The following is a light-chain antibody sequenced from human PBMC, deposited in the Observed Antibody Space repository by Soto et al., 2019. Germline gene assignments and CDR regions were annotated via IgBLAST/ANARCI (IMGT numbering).Light chain of an antibody. V-gene: IGLV2-14*01. CDR1: SSDVGGYYY. CDR2: EVS. Sequence: QSALTQPASVSGSPGQSITISCTGTSSDVGGYYYVSWYQHHPGKSPKRMIYEVSSRPSGVSNRFSGSKSGNTASLTISGLQTEDEADYYCSSYRSSNSWVFGGGTKLTVL. CDR3: SSYRSSNSWV. J-gene: IGLJ3*02.